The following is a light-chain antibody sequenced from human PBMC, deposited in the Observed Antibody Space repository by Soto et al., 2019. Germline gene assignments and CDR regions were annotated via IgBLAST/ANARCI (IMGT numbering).Light chain of an antibody. V-gene: IGKV3-11*01. CDR1: QSVSIY. J-gene: IGKJ5*01. CDR3: QQRNNWPLT. CDR2: DAS. Sequence: EIVCKQSPSTLSLSPGERATLSCRASQSVSIYLAWYQQKPGQPPRLLIYDASNRATGIPARFSGSGSGTDFTLTISSLEPEDFVVYYCQQRNNWPLTFGQGTRLEIK.